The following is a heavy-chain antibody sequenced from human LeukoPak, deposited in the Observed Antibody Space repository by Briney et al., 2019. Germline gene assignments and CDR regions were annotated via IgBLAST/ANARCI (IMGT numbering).Heavy chain of an antibody. CDR2: ISSTSTYI. CDR3: ARDYYYDSSAQSGFDY. J-gene: IGHJ4*02. CDR1: GFTSSSST. D-gene: IGHD3-22*01. V-gene: IGHV3-21*01. Sequence: GGSLRLSRAASGFTSSSSTMHWVRPAPGKGLEGLSPISSTSTYIYYADSVRGRFTISRDNAKNSLYVQVNSLRAEDTAVYYCARDYYYDSSAQSGFDYWGQGTLVTVSS.